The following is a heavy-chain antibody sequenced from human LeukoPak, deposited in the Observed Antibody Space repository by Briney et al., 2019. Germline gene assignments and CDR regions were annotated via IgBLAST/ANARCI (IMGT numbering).Heavy chain of an antibody. J-gene: IGHJ3*02. CDR2: IYYSGST. D-gene: IGHD2-15*01. CDR1: GGSINSYY. CDR3: VRHLSAGRPAFDI. V-gene: IGHV4-59*08. Sequence: SETLSLTCTVSGGSINSYYWSWIRQPPGKGLEWIGYIYYSGSTNYNPSLKSRVTISVDTSNNKFSLKLSSLTAADTAVYYCVRHLSAGRPAFDIWGQGTMVTVSS.